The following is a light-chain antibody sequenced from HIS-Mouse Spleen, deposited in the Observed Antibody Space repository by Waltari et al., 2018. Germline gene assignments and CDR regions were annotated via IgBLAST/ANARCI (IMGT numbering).Light chain of an antibody. CDR1: SSDVGGYNY. V-gene: IGLV2-8*01. Sequence: QSALTQPPSASGSPGQSVTISCTGTSSDVGGYNYVSWYQQHPGKAPKLMIYDVSKRPSGVPDRFSGSKSGNTASLTVSGLQAEDEADYYCSSYAGSNNSLYVFGTGTKVTVL. J-gene: IGLJ1*01. CDR2: DVS. CDR3: SSYAGSNNSLYV.